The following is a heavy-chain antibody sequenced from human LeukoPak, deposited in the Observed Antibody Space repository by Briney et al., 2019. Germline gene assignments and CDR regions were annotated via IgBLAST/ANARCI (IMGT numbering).Heavy chain of an antibody. CDR2: IIPILGIA. CDR3: XXXXRWYDAFDI. D-gene: IGHD4-17*01. Sequence: SVKVSCKASGGTFSSYAISWVRQAPGQGLEWMGRIIPILGIANYAQKFQGRVTITADKSTSTAYMELSSLRSEDTAVYYCXXXXRWYDAFDIWGQGTMVTVSS. CDR1: GGTFSSYA. V-gene: IGHV1-69*04. J-gene: IGHJ3*02.